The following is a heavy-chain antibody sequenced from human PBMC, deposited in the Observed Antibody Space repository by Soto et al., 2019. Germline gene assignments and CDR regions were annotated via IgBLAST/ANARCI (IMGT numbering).Heavy chain of an antibody. CDR2: IYSGGTT. CDR1: GFTVSSNY. J-gene: IGHJ4*02. V-gene: IGHV3-66*01. CDR3: AARNIVAPY. Sequence: GGSLRLSCAASGFTVSSNYMSWVRQAPGKGLEWVSLIYSGGTTDYADSVKGRFTISRDNSKNTLYLQMNSLRAEDTAVYYCAARNIVAPYWGQGTLVTVSS. D-gene: IGHD5-12*01.